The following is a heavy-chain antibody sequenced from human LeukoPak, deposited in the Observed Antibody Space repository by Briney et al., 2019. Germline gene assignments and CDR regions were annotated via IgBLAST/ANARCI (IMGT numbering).Heavy chain of an antibody. CDR1: GYTFPGYY. CDR2: INPNSGAT. Sequence: ASVPVSCKASGYTFPGYYMHWVRQAPGQGLEWVGWINPNSGATNYAQKFQGRVTMTRDTSINTAYMELTSLKSDDTAVYYCAREHSSSSGKVFDYWGQGTLVTVSS. J-gene: IGHJ4*02. CDR3: AREHSSSSGKVFDY. V-gene: IGHV1-2*02. D-gene: IGHD6-6*01.